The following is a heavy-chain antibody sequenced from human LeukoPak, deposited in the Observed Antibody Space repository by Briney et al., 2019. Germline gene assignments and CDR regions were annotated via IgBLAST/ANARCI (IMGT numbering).Heavy chain of an antibody. V-gene: IGHV1-18*01. CDR3: ARDGYCSGGSCYRDNWFDP. D-gene: IGHD2-15*01. J-gene: IGHJ5*02. Sequence: GASVKVSCKASGYTFTSYGISWVRQAPGQGLEWMGWISAYNGNTNYAQKLQGRVTMTTDTSTGTAYMELRSLRSDDTAVYYCARDGYCSGGSCYRDNWFDPWGQGTLVTVSS. CDR2: ISAYNGNT. CDR1: GYTFTSYG.